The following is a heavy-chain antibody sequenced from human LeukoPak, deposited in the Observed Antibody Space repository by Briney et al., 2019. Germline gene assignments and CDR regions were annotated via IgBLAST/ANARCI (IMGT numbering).Heavy chain of an antibody. V-gene: IGHV1-2*02. CDR2: IKPRFSGT. CDR3: ARQFGPTDAFDI. Sequence: ASVKVSCKASGITIAGYDVHWVRQARGQGLEWMGRIKPRFSGTNNAEKFQGRVIMTRDTSMTTAYMELSSLTSDATAVYYCARQFGPTDAFDIWGQGTMVTVSS. D-gene: IGHD3-16*01. CDR1: GITIAGYD. J-gene: IGHJ3*02.